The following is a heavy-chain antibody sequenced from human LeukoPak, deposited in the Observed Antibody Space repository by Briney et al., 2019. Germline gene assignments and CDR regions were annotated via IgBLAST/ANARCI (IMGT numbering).Heavy chain of an antibody. D-gene: IGHD2-15*01. V-gene: IGHV3-30-3*01. CDR2: ISYDGSNK. J-gene: IGHJ4*02. CDR3: AALYYFDY. Sequence: PGRSLRLSCAASGFTFSSYAMHWVRQAPGKGLEWVAVISYDGSNKYHADSVKGRFTISRDNSKNTLYLQMNSLRAEDTAVYYCAALYYFDYWGQGTLVTVSS. CDR1: GFTFSSYA.